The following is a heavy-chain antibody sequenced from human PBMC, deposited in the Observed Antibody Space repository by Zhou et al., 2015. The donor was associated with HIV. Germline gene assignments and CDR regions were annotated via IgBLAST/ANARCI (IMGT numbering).Heavy chain of an antibody. CDR1: GYTFTSYA. V-gene: IGHV1-3*05. Sequence: QVQLVQSGAEEKKPGASVKVSCKASGYTFTSYAMHWVRQAPGQRLEWMGWINAGNGNTKYSQKFQGRVTITRDTSASTAYMELSSLRSEDTAVYYCARDQSVVYSGSYYGHYFDYWGQGTLVTVSS. D-gene: IGHD1-26*01. J-gene: IGHJ4*02. CDR2: INAGNGNT. CDR3: ARDQSVVYSGSYYGHYFDY.